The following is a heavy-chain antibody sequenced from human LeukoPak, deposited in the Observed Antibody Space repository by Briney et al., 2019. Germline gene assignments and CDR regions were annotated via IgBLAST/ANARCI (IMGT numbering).Heavy chain of an antibody. CDR2: ISGSGGST. J-gene: IGHJ6*03. CDR1: GFTFSSYA. Sequence: GGSLRLSCAASGFTFSSYAMSWVRQAPGKGLEWVSAISGSGGSTYYADSVKGRFTISRDNSKNTLYLQMNSLRAEATAVYYCAKDSYYYYYMDVWGKGTTVTVSS. V-gene: IGHV3-23*01. CDR3: AKDSYYYYYMDV.